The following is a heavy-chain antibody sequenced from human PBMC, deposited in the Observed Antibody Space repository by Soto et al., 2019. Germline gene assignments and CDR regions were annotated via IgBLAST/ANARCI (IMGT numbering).Heavy chain of an antibody. Sequence: QVQLVQSGAEVKKPGASVKVSCKASGYTFTSYGISWVRQAPGQGLEWMGWISAYNGNTNYAQKLQGRVTMSTATSTSTAYMELRSLRSADTAVYYCASNLRIAVADTWGKGSMVTVSS. CDR1: GYTFTSYG. D-gene: IGHD6-19*01. V-gene: IGHV1-18*01. J-gene: IGHJ5*02. CDR2: ISAYNGNT. CDR3: ASNLRIAVADT.